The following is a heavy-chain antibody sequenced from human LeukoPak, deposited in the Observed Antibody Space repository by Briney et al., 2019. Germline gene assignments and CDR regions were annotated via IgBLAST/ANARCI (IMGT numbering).Heavy chain of an antibody. CDR1: RFTPSSQA. CDR2: ISGSGGST. Sequence: GRSLRLSCAPSRFTPSSQALSWVRQAPGERLERVSAISGSGGSTYYADSVKGRFTISRDNSKNTLYLQMNSLRAEDTAVYYCAKDRAWFGELQGSNWFDPWGQGTLVTVSS. V-gene: IGHV3-23*01. J-gene: IGHJ5*02. D-gene: IGHD3-10*01. CDR3: AKDRAWFGELQGSNWFDP.